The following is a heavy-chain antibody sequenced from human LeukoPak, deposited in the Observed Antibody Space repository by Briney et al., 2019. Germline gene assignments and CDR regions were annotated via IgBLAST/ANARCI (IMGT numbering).Heavy chain of an antibody. CDR3: AKKYSTGLDP. D-gene: IGHD1-26*01. J-gene: IGHJ5*02. V-gene: IGHV3-23*01. CDR1: GFTFSSYA. CDR2: INGSGGST. Sequence: GGSLTLSCAASGFTFSSYAMSWVRQAPGKGLEWVSDINGSGGSTYYADSVKGRFTISRDNSKNTLYLKMNSLRAEDTAVYYCAKKYSTGLDPWGQGTLVTVSS.